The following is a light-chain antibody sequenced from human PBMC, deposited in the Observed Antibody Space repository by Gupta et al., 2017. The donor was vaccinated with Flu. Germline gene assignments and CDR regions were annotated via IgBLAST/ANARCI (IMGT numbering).Light chain of an antibody. J-gene: IGKJ1*01. CDR3: QQSYSTLGT. CDR2: GAS. CDR1: QRISTY. V-gene: IGKV1-39*01. Sequence: PSSLSASVGDRVTITCRASQRISTYLNWYQQKPGKAPKLLIYGASSLQSGVPSRFSGSGSGTDFTLTISSLQPEDFATYYCQQSYSTLGTFGQGTKVEIK.